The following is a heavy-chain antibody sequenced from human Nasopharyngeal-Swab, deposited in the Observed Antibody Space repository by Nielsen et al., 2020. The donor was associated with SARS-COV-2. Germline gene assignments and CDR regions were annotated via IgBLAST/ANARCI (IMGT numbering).Heavy chain of an antibody. D-gene: IGHD1-14*01. CDR3: ALATITGVFDY. Sequence: ASAKVSCKASGYTFTSYGISWVRQAPGQGLEWMGWISAYNGNTNYAQKLQGRVTMTTDTSTSTAYMELRSLRSDDTAVYYCALATITGVFDYWGQGTLVTVSS. CDR1: GYTFTSYG. V-gene: IGHV1-18*04. J-gene: IGHJ4*02. CDR2: ISAYNGNT.